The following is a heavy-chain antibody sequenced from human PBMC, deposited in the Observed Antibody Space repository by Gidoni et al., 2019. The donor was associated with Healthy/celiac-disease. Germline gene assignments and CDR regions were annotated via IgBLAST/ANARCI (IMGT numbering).Heavy chain of an antibody. J-gene: IGHJ4*02. CDR1: GFTFSSYE. CDR3: ARGGGDTAMDHWYFDY. Sequence: EVQLVESGGGLVQPGGSLRLSCAASGFTFSSYEMNWVRQATGKGLEWVSYISSRGSTIYDAESVKGRLTSSRDNAKNSLYLQRNSRGAEDTAVYYWARGGGDTAMDHWYFDYWGQGTLVTVSS. CDR2: ISSRGSTI. D-gene: IGHD5-18*01. V-gene: IGHV3-48*03.